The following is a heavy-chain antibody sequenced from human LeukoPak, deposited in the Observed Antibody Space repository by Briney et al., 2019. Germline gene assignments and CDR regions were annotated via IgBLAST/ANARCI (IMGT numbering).Heavy chain of an antibody. D-gene: IGHD3-10*01. CDR3: ARVPRAPNAGGGY. CDR2: ISGSTGRT. V-gene: IGHV3-23*01. J-gene: IGHJ4*02. CDR1: GFTFSSYA. Sequence: GGSLRLSCAASGFTFSSYAMSWVRQAPGKGLEWVSAISGSTGRTYYADSVKGRFTVSRDNAKKSLYLQMNSLRAEDTAVYYCARVPRAPNAGGGYWGQGTLVTVSS.